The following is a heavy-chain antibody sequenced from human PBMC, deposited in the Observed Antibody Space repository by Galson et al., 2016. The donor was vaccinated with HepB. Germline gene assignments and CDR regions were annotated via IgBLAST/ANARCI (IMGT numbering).Heavy chain of an antibody. CDR3: AKALSGGFGELVDY. Sequence: SLRLSCAAAGSTFSSYAMNWDRQAPGKGLEWVSAISGSGGSTYYADSVKGRFTISRDNSKNTLYLQMNSLRAEDTAVYYGAKALSGGFGELVDYWGQGTLVTVSS. CDR2: ISGSGGST. J-gene: IGHJ4*02. CDR1: GSTFSSYA. D-gene: IGHD3-10*01. V-gene: IGHV3-23*01.